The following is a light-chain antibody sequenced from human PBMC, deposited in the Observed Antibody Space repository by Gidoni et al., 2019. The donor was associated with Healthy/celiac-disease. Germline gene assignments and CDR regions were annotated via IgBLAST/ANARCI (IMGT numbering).Light chain of an antibody. CDR2: DVS. J-gene: IGLJ2*01. CDR1: SSDVGGYNY. V-gene: IGLV2-14*03. CDR3: SSYTSSSTLV. Sequence: SITISCTGTSSDVGGYNYVSWYQQHPGKATKLMIYDVSNRPSGVSNRFSGSKSGNTASLTISGLQAEDEADYYCSSYTSSSTLVFGGGTKLTVL.